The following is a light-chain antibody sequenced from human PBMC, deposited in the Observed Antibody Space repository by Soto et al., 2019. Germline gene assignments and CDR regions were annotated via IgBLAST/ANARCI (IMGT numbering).Light chain of an antibody. CDR3: QHYGSSPWT. Sequence: EIVLTQSPGTLSLSPGERATLSCRASQSVSSRSLAWFQQKPGQAPRLLSYAASSRATGIPDRFSGSGFGTDFTLTISRLEPEDFAVYYCQHYGSSPWTFGQGTKVEIK. J-gene: IGKJ1*01. CDR1: QSVSSRS. CDR2: AAS. V-gene: IGKV3-20*01.